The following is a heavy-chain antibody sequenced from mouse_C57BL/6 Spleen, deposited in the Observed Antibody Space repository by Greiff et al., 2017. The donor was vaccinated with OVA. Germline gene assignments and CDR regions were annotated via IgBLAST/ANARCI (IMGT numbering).Heavy chain of an antibody. J-gene: IGHJ2*01. CDR3: TGGYSNYGFDY. CDR1: GYTFTDYE. V-gene: IGHV1-15*01. Sequence: LQQSGAELVRPGASVTLSCKASGYTFTDYEMHWVKQTPVHGLEWIGAIDPETGGTAYNQKFKGKAILTADKSSSTAYMELRSLTSEDSAVYYCTGGYSNYGFDYWGQGTTLTVSS. D-gene: IGHD2-5*01. CDR2: IDPETGGT.